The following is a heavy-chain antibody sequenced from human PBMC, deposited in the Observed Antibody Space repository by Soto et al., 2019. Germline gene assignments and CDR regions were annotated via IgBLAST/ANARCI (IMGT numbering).Heavy chain of an antibody. D-gene: IGHD2-21*02. V-gene: IGHV3-53*01. CDR2: IYSGGST. CDR3: ARDPDCGGDCSPSDWFDP. Sequence: PGGSLRLSCAASGFTVSSNYMSWVRQAPGKGLEWVSVIYSGGSTYYADSVKGRFTISRDNSKNTLYLQMNSLRAEDTAVYYCARDPDCGGDCSPSDWFDPWGQGTLVTVSS. CDR1: GFTVSSNY. J-gene: IGHJ5*02.